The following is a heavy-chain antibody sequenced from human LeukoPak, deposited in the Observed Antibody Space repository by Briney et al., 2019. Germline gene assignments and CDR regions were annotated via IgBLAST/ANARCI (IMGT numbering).Heavy chain of an antibody. CDR2: INPNSGGT. CDR3: ARVGYYGSSGYYPLDAFDI. V-gene: IGHV1-2*02. Sequence: ASVKVSCKASGYTFTGYYMHWVRQAPGQGLEWMGWINPNSGGTNYAQKFQGRVTMTRDTSISTAYMELSRLRSDDTAVYYCARVGYYGSSGYYPLDAFDIWGQGTMVTVSS. D-gene: IGHD3-22*01. CDR1: GYTFTGYY. J-gene: IGHJ3*02.